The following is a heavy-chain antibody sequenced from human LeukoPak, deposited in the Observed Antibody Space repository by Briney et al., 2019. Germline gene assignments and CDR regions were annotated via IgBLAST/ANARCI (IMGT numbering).Heavy chain of an antibody. CDR2: ISSSSSYI. CDR3: AREGNDSSGLDY. V-gene: IGHV3-21*01. CDR1: GFTFSSYA. Sequence: GGSLRLSCAASGFTFSSYAMNWVRQAPGKGLEWVSSISSSSSYIYYADSVKGRFTISRDNAKNSLYLQMNSLRAEDTAVYYCAREGNDSSGLDYWGQGTLVTVSS. J-gene: IGHJ4*02. D-gene: IGHD3-22*01.